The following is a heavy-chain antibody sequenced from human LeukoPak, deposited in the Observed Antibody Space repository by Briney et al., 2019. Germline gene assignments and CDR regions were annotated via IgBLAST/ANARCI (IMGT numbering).Heavy chain of an antibody. CDR1: GGTFSSYA. J-gene: IGHJ5*02. CDR2: IIPILGIA. V-gene: IGHV1-69*04. D-gene: IGHD6-13*01. Sequence: SVKVSCKASGGTFSSYAISWVRQAPGQGLEWMGRIIPILGIANYAQKFQGRVTITADKSTSTAYMELNSLRSEDTAVYYCARAPGSSSWYENWFDPWGQGTLVTVSS. CDR3: ARAPGSSSWYENWFDP.